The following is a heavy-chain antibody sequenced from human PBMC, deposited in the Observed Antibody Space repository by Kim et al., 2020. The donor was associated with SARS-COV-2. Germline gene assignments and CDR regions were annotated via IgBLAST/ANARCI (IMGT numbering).Heavy chain of an antibody. D-gene: IGHD3-22*01. J-gene: IGHJ4*02. CDR2: INTNTGNP. V-gene: IGHV7-4-1*02. Sequence: ASVKVSCKASGYTFTRYAMNWVRQAPGQGFEWMGWINTNTGNPTYARGFTGRFVFSLDTSVSTAYLQISSLKAEDTAVYYCARDTYYYDSSGYYSDYWGQGTLVTVSS. CDR3: ARDTYYYDSSGYYSDY. CDR1: GYTFTRYA.